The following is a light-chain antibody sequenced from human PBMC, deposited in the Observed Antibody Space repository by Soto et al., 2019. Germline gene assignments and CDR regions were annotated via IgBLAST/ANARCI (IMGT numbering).Light chain of an antibody. CDR1: SSDVGGYNY. CDR2: DVS. CDR3: SPYPSSSTEV. V-gene: IGLV2-14*01. Sequence: QSALTQPAYGSGAPGQAIPISCTGTSSDVGGYNYVSWYQQHPGKAPKLMIYDVSNRPSGVSNRFSGSKSGNTASLTISGLQAEDEADYYGSPYPSSSTEVFGPVPNVTV. J-gene: IGLJ1*01.